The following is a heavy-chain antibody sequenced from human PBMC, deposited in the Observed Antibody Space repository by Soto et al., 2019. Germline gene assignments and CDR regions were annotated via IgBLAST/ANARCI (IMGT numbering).Heavy chain of an antibody. J-gene: IGHJ6*02. V-gene: IGHV3-23*01. CDR1: GFPFSMYA. CDR3: AKSPSRAPYGMDV. Sequence: EVQLLESGGGLVQPGGSLRLSCAASGFPFSMYAMTWVRQAPGKGLEWVSAISGSVDSTYYADSVKGRFTISRDNSKKTVYLKMNSLRVEDTAVYHCAKSPSRAPYGMDVWGQGTTVTVSS. CDR2: ISGSVDST. D-gene: IGHD6-6*01.